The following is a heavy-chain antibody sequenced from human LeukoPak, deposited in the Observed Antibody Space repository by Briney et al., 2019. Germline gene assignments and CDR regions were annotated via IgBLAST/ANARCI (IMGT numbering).Heavy chain of an antibody. V-gene: IGHV3-15*01. D-gene: IGHD6-25*01. J-gene: IGHJ2*01. CDR3: TADGWKQRPHWYFGL. CDR1: GITFSNAW. CDR2: IKSKSEGGTT. Sequence: GGSLRLSCAASGITFSNAWLSWVRQAPEKGLEWVGRIKSKSEGGTTDYGAPVKGRFTISRDDSKNTLYLQMNSLKTEDTAVYYCTADGWKQRPHWYFGLWGRGTLVTVSS.